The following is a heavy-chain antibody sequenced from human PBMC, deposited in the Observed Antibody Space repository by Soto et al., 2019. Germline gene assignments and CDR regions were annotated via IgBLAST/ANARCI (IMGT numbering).Heavy chain of an antibody. J-gene: IGHJ5*01. CDR2: INPSGGST. D-gene: IGHD3-22*01. CDR3: ARADYYDSSGFYYDC. CDR1: GYIFTNHY. Sequence: QVQLVQSGAEVKKPGASVKVSCKASGYIFTNHYIHWVRQAPGQGLEWMGIINPSGGSTNYLQKFQGRINMTRDTSTSKVYMELSSLRSEDTAVYFCARADYYDSSGFYYDCGGHGSMVNVSS. V-gene: IGHV1-46*01.